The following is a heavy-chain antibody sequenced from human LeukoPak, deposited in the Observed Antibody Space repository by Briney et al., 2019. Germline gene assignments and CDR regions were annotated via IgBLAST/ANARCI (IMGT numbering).Heavy chain of an antibody. D-gene: IGHD3-10*01. CDR3: AKHWRYSIGWDGSGDY. V-gene: IGHV5-51*01. CDR1: GYSFTSYW. Sequence: GESLKISCKGSGYSFTSYWIGWVRQMPGKGLEWMGIIYPGDSSIRYSPSFQGQVTISADKSINTAYLQWTSLQASDTAMYYCAKHWRYSIGWDGSGDYWGQGTLVTVSS. CDR2: IYPGDSSI. J-gene: IGHJ4*02.